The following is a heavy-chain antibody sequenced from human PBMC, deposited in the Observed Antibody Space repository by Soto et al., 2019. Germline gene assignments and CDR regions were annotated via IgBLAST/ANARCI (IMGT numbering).Heavy chain of an antibody. CDR2: IWYDGSNK. V-gene: IGHV3-33*01. J-gene: IGHJ4*02. CDR3: ARGEEVVAAIIFPFDY. D-gene: IGHD2-15*01. Sequence: QVQLVESGGGVVQPGRSLRLSCAASGFTFSSYGMHWVRQAPGKGLEWVAVIWYDGSNKCYADSVKGRFTISRDNSKNTLYLQMNSLRAEDTAVYYCARGEEVVAAIIFPFDYWGQGTLVTVSS. CDR1: GFTFSSYG.